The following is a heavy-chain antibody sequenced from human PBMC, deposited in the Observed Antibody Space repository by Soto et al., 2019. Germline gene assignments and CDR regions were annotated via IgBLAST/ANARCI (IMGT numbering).Heavy chain of an antibody. Sequence: QVQLVQSGAEVKKPGASVKVSCKASGYTYTTSGMSWVRQAPGQGLERLGWISAHTGSSEYAQRFQGRADMTADRSTSTAYMEVRSLRYDDTAVYYCARAFCYQGSDSRGYSFAAFDFWGSGTLVTVSS. CDR2: ISAHTGSS. CDR1: GYTYTTSG. V-gene: IGHV1-18*01. D-gene: IGHD3-22*01. CDR3: ARAFCYQGSDSRGYSFAAFDF. J-gene: IGHJ3*01.